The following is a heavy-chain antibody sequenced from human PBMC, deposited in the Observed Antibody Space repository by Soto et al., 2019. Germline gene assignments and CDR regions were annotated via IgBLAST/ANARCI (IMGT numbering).Heavy chain of an antibody. J-gene: IGHJ6*02. CDR3: AKEVWSGPMDV. CDR2: ISYDGSNK. Sequence: QVQLVESGGGVVQPGRSLRLSCAASGFTFSSYGMHWVRQAPGKGLGWVAVISYDGSNKYYADSVKGRFTISRDNSKKTLYLQMNSLRAEDTAVYYCAKEVWSGPMDVWGQGTTVTVSS. CDR1: GFTFSSYG. D-gene: IGHD3-3*01. V-gene: IGHV3-30*18.